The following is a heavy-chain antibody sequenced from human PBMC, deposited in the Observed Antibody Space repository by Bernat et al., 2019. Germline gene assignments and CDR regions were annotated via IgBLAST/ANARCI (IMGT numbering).Heavy chain of an antibody. V-gene: IGHV3-33*01. D-gene: IGHD3-22*01. Sequence: QVQLVESGGGVVQPGRLLRISCAASGYTFSSYGMHWVRQAPGKGLAWVAVIWYDGSNKYYADSVKGRFTISRDNSKNTLYLQMNSQRAEEAAVYCCAGEKTMIVVWDAFDIWGQGTMVTVSS. CDR3: AGEKTMIVVWDAFDI. J-gene: IGHJ3*02. CDR1: GYTFSSYG. CDR2: IWYDGSNK.